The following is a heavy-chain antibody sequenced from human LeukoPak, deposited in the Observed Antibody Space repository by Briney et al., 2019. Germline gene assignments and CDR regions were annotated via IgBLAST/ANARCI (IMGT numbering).Heavy chain of an antibody. V-gene: IGHV1-46*01. Sequence: ASVKVSCKASGYTFTSYYMHWVRQAPGQGLEWMGIINPSGGSTSYAQKFQGRVTMTRDTSTSTVYMELSSLRSEDTAVYYCARDPGMITFGGVIAAGYFDYWGQGTLVTVSS. CDR2: INPSGGST. CDR1: GYTFTSYY. CDR3: ARDPGMITFGGVIAAGYFDY. D-gene: IGHD3-16*02. J-gene: IGHJ4*02.